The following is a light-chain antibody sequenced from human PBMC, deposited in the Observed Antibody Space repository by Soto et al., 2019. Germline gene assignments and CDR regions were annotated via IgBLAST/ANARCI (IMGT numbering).Light chain of an antibody. Sequence: EIVLTQSPGTLSLSPGEGATLSCRASKSVGNNYLAWYQQKPGQAPRLLVYDPSIRATGIPDRFTGSGSGTDLTLTIRGLEPEDFAVYSCHQHAESPWTFGQGTKVEIK. J-gene: IGKJ1*01. CDR3: HQHAESPWT. CDR2: DPS. V-gene: IGKV3-20*01. CDR1: KSVGNNY.